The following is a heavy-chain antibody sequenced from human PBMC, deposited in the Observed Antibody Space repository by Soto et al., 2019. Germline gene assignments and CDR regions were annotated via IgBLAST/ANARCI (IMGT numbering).Heavy chain of an antibody. V-gene: IGHV3-72*01. D-gene: IGHD2-15*01. J-gene: IGHJ4*02. Sequence: EVQLVESGGGLVQPGGSLRLYCAASGFTFSDHYMDWVRQAPGKGPEWVGRTRNKAKSYSTEYAASVKGRFTISRDDSKNSVSLQMNSLRTEDTAVYYCARGDPDCSSGSCHYYFGCWGQGTLVTVSS. CDR1: GFTFSDHY. CDR3: ARGDPDCSSGSCHYYFGC. CDR2: TRNKAKSYST.